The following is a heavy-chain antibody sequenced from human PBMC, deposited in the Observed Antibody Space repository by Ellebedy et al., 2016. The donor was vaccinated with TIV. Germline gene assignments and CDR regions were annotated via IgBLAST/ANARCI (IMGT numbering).Heavy chain of an antibody. D-gene: IGHD1-14*01. CDR2: IYYSGSI. CDR1: GGSFSGYY. J-gene: IGHJ4*02. V-gene: IGHV4-34*01. Sequence: MPSETLSLTCAVYGGSFSGYYRSWIRQPPGTGLEWIGYIYYSGSIYYNPSLKSRVTLSVDTSKNQLSLKLSSVTAADTAVYYCARAVFGTKFDFWGQGTLVTVSS. CDR3: ARAVFGTKFDF.